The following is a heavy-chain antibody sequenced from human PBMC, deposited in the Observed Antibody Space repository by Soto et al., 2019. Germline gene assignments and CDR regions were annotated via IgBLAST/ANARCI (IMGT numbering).Heavy chain of an antibody. CDR2: KNPNSGNT. D-gene: IGHD3-10*01. V-gene: IGHV1-8*01. CDR3: AIGINYYDAGDDAFDI. Sequence: QVQLVQSGAEVKKPGASVKVSCKASGYTFTSYDINWVRQATGQGLEWMGWKNPNSGNTGYAQRFQGRVTMARNTSISTAYMELSSLRSEDTAVYYCAIGINYYDAGDDAFDIWGQGTMVTVSS. J-gene: IGHJ3*02. CDR1: GYTFTSYD.